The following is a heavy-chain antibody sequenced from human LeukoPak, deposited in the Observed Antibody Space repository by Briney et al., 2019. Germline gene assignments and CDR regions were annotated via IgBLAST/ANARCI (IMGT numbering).Heavy chain of an antibody. J-gene: IGHJ3*01. Sequence: SETLSLTCSVSGDSMSTYYWSWIRQSPGEGLEWIGYIYFSGSANYNPSLKSRVTISVDTSKNQFSLRLNSMTAADTAVYYCARQDVVVTGALDVWGQGTVVTVAS. V-gene: IGHV4-59*08. CDR2: IYFSGSA. CDR3: ARQDVVVTGALDV. CDR1: GDSMSTYY. D-gene: IGHD2-21*02.